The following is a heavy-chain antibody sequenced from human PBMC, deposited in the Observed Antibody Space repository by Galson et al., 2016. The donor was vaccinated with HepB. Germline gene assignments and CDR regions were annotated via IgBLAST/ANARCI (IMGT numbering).Heavy chain of an antibody. Sequence: SVKVSCKASGRTFSNFAFNWVRQAPGQGPGWMGGLMPLYGSPNYAQNFQGRLTITVDEPTTTVYMDLNSLKSDGTAVYYCATPRGSHGYFDYWGQGTLVTVSS. V-gene: IGHV1-69*13. J-gene: IGHJ4*02. CDR2: LMPLYGSP. D-gene: IGHD1-26*01. CDR3: ATPRGSHGYFDY. CDR1: GRTFSNFA.